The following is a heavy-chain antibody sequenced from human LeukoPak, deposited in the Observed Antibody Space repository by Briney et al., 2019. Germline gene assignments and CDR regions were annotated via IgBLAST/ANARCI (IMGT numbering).Heavy chain of an antibody. CDR2: ISGDGDST. J-gene: IGHJ4*02. CDR1: GFTFSTYT. Sequence: PGGSLRLSCAASGFTFSTYTMAWVRQAPGGGLEWVSGISGDGDSTYYADSVKGRFAISRDNSKSTLYLQMNSLRAEDTAVYYCAKDFGRNLGGPGYWGRGTLVTVSS. V-gene: IGHV3-23*01. D-gene: IGHD3-10*01. CDR3: AKDFGRNLGGPGY.